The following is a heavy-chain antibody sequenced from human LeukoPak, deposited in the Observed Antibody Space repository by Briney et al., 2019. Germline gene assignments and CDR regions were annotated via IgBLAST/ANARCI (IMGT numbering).Heavy chain of an antibody. CDR2: IKQDGSEK. V-gene: IGHV3-7*01. D-gene: IGHD1-1*01. Sequence: PGGSLRLSCAASGVTFSSYWMSWVRQAPGKGLEWVANIKQDGSEKYYVDSVKGRFTISRDNAKNSLYLRMNSLRAEDTAVYYCARGGTTFEHWGQGTLVTVSS. CDR1: GVTFSSYW. J-gene: IGHJ4*02. CDR3: ARGGTTFEH.